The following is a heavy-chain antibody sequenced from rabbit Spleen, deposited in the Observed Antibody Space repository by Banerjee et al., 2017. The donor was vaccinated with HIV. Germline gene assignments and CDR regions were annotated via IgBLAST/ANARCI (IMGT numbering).Heavy chain of an antibody. V-gene: IGHV1S40*01. CDR3: ARRQSDAGYGYAL. CDR1: GFSFTNKDV. J-gene: IGHJ3*01. Sequence: QSLEESGGGLVKPGASLTLTCTASGFSFTNKDVMCWVRQAPGKGLEWIACINAATAKPVYATWAKGRFTISRTSSTTVTLRMTSLTAADTATYFCARRQSDAGYGYALWGQGTLVTVS. CDR2: INAATAKP. D-gene: IGHD6-1*01.